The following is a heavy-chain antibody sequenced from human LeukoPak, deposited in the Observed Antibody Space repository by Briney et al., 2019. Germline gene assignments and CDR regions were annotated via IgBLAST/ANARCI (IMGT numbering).Heavy chain of an antibody. CDR2: INHSGST. CDR1: GGSFSGYY. V-gene: IGHV4-34*01. CDR3: ARADYMDV. J-gene: IGHJ6*03. Sequence: NPSETLSLTCAVYGGSFSGYYWSWIRQPTGKGLEWIGEINHSGSTNYNPSLKSRVTISVDTSKNQFSLKLSSVTAADTAVYYCARADYMDVWGKGTTVTVSS.